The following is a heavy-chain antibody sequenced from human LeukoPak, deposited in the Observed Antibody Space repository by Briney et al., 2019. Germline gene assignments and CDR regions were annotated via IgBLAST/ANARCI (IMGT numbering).Heavy chain of an antibody. D-gene: IGHD6-13*01. CDR3: TKGGPYSTTPDFDY. V-gene: IGHV3-23*01. J-gene: IGHJ4*02. Sequence: GGSLRLSCAASGFTFSSYDMSWVRQAPGKGLEWVSSISGRAGSTYYADSVKGRFTISRDNSNNTLFLQMNSLRAEETAVYYCTKGGPYSTTPDFDYWGQGTLVTVSS. CDR1: GFTFSSYD. CDR2: ISGRAGST.